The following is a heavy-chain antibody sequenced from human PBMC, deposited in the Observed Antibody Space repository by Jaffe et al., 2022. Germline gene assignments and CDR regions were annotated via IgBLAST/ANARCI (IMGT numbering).Heavy chain of an antibody. Sequence: EVQLVQSGAEVKKPGESLKISCKGSGYSFTSYWIGWVRQMPGKGLEWMGIIYPGDSDTRYSPSFQGQVTISADKSISTAYLQWSSLKASDTAMYYCARNSPGIAAAGNWLVDNYYYYMDVWGKGTTVTVSS. J-gene: IGHJ6*03. CDR3: ARNSPGIAAAGNWLVDNYYYYMDV. D-gene: IGHD6-13*01. V-gene: IGHV5-51*03. CDR2: IYPGDSDT. CDR1: GYSFTSYW.